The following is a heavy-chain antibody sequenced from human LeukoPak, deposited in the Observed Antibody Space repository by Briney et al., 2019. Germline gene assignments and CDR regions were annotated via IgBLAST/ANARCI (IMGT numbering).Heavy chain of an antibody. Sequence: ASVKVSCKASGYTFTGYYMHWVRQAPGQGLEWMGTISPSGGRTSYAQNFQDRVTMTWDTSTSTVYMELSSLRSEDTAVYYCARVTTIFGGSDTFDIWGQGTMVTVSS. V-gene: IGHV1-46*01. CDR2: ISPSGGRT. CDR3: ARVTTIFGGSDTFDI. CDR1: GYTFTGYY. D-gene: IGHD3-3*01. J-gene: IGHJ3*02.